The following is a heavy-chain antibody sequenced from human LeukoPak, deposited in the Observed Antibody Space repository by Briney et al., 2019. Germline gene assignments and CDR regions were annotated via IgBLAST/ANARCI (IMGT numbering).Heavy chain of an antibody. D-gene: IGHD1-26*01. CDR1: GGTFSSYA. Sequence: GSSVKVSCKASGGTFSSYAISWMRQTPGEGLEWMGGIIPIFDTANYAQKFQGRVTIATDESTSTAYMELSSLRSEDTAVYYCASKVVGTTYFDYWGQGTLVTVSS. CDR3: ASKVVGTTYFDY. V-gene: IGHV1-69*05. J-gene: IGHJ4*02. CDR2: IIPIFDTA.